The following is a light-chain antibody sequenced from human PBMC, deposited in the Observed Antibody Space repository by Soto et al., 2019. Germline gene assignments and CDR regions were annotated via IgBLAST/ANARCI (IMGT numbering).Light chain of an antibody. CDR1: SNDVGGYNY. J-gene: IGLJ1*01. V-gene: IGLV2-8*01. CDR3: CSYASSSSYV. Sequence: QSVLTQPPSASGSPGQSVTISCTGTSNDVGGYNYVSWYQHHPGKVPKLMIYEVTKRPSGVPDRFSGSKSGNTASLTVSGLQDEDEADYYCCSYASSSSYVFGTGTKVTV. CDR2: EVT.